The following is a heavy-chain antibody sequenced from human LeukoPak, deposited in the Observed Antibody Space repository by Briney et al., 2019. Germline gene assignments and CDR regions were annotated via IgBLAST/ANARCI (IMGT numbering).Heavy chain of an antibody. Sequence: SETLSLTCTVSGGSISSYYWGWIRQPPGKGLEWIGYIYTSGSTNYNPSLKSRVTISVDASKNQFSLKLSSVTAADTAVYYCAGHMSSWYSGDYFDYWGQGTLVTVSS. D-gene: IGHD6-13*01. CDR1: GGSISSYY. CDR2: IYTSGST. V-gene: IGHV4-4*09. J-gene: IGHJ4*02. CDR3: AGHMSSWYSGDYFDY.